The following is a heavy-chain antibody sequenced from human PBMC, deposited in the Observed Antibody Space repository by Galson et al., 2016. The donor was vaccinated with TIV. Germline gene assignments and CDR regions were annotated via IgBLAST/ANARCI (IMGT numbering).Heavy chain of an antibody. V-gene: IGHV3-49*03. D-gene: IGHD3-10*01. Sequence: LRLSCAVSGFKFGDNAISWFRQTPEKGLEWVGFIRSKPYGGTAEYAASVRGRFTISRDDSRSTAYLQMDSLKSEDTAVYYCARGRGEIWGPGTLVTVSS. CDR1: GFKFGDNA. J-gene: IGHJ4*02. CDR3: ARGRGEI. CDR2: IRSKPYGGTA.